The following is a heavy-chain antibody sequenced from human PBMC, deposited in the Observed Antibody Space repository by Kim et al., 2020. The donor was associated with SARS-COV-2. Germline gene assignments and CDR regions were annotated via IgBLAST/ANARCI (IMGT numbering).Heavy chain of an antibody. J-gene: IGHJ6*02. D-gene: IGHD6-13*01. V-gene: IGHV1-2*02. Sequence: ASVKVSCKASGYTFTGYYMHWVRQAPGQGLEWMGWINPNSGGTNYAQKFQGRVTMTRDTSISTAYMELSRLRSDDTAVYYCARDLSSPIERSSWYHLSEPYGMDVWGQGTTVTVSS. CDR2: INPNSGGT. CDR1: GYTFTGYY. CDR3: ARDLSSPIERSSWYHLSEPYGMDV.